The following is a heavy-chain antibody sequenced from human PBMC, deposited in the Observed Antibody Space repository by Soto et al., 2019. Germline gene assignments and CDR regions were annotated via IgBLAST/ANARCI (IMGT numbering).Heavy chain of an antibody. CDR1: VGTFSSYA. D-gene: IGHD5-12*01. Sequence: QVQLVQSGAEVKKPGSSVKVSCKASVGTFSSYAISWVRQAPGQGLEWMGGIIPIFGTANYAQKFQGRVTITADESTSTAYMELSSLRSEDTAVYYCVLDGYNYGVFDYWGQGTLVTVSS. CDR2: IIPIFGTA. CDR3: VLDGYNYGVFDY. J-gene: IGHJ4*02. V-gene: IGHV1-69*12.